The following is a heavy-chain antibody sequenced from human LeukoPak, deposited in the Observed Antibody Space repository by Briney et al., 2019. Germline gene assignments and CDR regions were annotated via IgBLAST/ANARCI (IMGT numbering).Heavy chain of an antibody. CDR1: GFTLSSYW. V-gene: IGHV3-74*01. CDR2: IKSDGSGI. Sequence: GGSLRLSCAVSGFTLSSYWMHWVRQLPGKCLVWVSRIKSDGSGISYAGSVKGRFTISRDNAKKTLYLQMNSLIAEDTAVYHCARGNAHAFDIWGQGTMVTVSS. CDR3: ARGNAHAFDI. J-gene: IGHJ3*02.